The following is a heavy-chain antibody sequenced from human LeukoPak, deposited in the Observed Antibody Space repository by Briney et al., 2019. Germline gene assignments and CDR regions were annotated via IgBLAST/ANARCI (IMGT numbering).Heavy chain of an antibody. J-gene: IGHJ3*02. CDR2: INPNSGGT. V-gene: IGHV1-2*02. Sequence: ASVKVSCKASGYTFTSYYMHWVRQAPGQGLVWMGWINPNSGGTNYAQKFQGRVTMTRDTSISTAYMELSRLRSDDTAVYYCARAGFYYGSGVDAFDIWGQGTMVTVSS. CDR1: GYTFTSYY. D-gene: IGHD3-10*01. CDR3: ARAGFYYGSGVDAFDI.